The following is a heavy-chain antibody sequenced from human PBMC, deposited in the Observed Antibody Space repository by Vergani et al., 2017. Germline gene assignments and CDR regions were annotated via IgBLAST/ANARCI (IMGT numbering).Heavy chain of an antibody. CDR3: ARGVRIQLWLISRYDY. J-gene: IGHJ4*02. V-gene: IGHV4-39*07. Sequence: QLQLQESGPGLVKPSETLSLTCTVSGGSISSSSYYWGWIRQPPGKGLEWIGEINHSGSTNYNPSLKSRVTISVDTSKNQFSLKLSSVTAADTAVYYCARGVRIQLWLISRYDYWGQGTLVTVSS. CDR2: INHSGST. D-gene: IGHD5-18*01. CDR1: GGSISSSSYY.